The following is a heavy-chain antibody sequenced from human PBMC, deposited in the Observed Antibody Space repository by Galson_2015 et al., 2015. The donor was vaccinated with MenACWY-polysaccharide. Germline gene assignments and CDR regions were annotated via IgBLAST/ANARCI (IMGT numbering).Heavy chain of an antibody. Sequence: RQSPGKGLEWIGWIDYSGATKYSPSLTNRVTLFIDTSENQFSLKLSSVTTADTAVYYCARIGGMMRGNYYNFGWFDPWGQGTQVTVSS. V-gene: IGHV4-59*01. D-gene: IGHD3-10*01. CDR3: ARIGGMMRGNYYNFGWFDP. CDR2: IDYSGAT. J-gene: IGHJ5*02.